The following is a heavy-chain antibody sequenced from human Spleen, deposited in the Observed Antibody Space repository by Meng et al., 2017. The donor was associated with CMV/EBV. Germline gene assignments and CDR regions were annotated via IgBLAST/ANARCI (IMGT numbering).Heavy chain of an antibody. CDR2: GDPEDGET. CDR1: GYTFSDYK. CDR3: ATAYHQLGY. J-gene: IGHJ4*02. D-gene: IGHD1-1*01. Sequence: SCKASGYTFSDYKIHWVQQAPGKGLEWMGLGDPEDGETTYAEKFLGRITITADTSTDTAYMELSSLRSEDTAVYYCATAYHQLGYWGQGTLVTVSS. V-gene: IGHV1-69-2*01.